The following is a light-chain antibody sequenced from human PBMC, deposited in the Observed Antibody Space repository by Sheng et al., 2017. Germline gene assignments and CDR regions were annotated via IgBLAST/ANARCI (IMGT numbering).Light chain of an antibody. CDR1: QSVSSY. CDR2: DAS. CDR3: QQYVGSMFT. J-gene: IGKJ2*01. Sequence: EIVLTQFPGTLSLSPGERATLSCRASQSVSSYLAWYQQKPGQAPRLLIYDASNRATGIPARFSGSGSGTDFTLTISSLEPEDFAVYYCQQYVGSMFTFGQGTILEI. V-gene: IGKV3-11*01.